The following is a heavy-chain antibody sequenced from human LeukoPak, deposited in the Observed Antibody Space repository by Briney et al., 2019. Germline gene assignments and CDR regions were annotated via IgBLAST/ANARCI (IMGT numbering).Heavy chain of an antibody. CDR2: IKQDGSER. D-gene: IGHD4-17*01. V-gene: IGHV3-7*01. Sequence: PGGSLRLSCAASGFTFSSYWMNWVRQAPGKGLEWVANIKQDGSERYYVDSVKGRFTISRDNAKNSLYLQMSSLSAGDTAVYYCARSIYGDYPYWGQGTLVTVSS. CDR1: GFTFSSYW. CDR3: ARSIYGDYPY. J-gene: IGHJ4*02.